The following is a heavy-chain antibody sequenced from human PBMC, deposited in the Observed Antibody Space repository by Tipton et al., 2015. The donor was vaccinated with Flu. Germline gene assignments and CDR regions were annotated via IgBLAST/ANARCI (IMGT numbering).Heavy chain of an antibody. CDR1: GGSFSGYY. CDR2: FYPSGTT. D-gene: IGHD7-27*01. J-gene: IGHJ4*02. Sequence: TLSLTCAVYGGSFSGYYWSWIRQPPGKGLEWIGRFYPSGTTHYSPSLKSRVTMSVDTSKNQFSLKLSSVTAADTAVYYCARHVNWGSGYDHCGQGTLVTVSS. CDR3: ARHVNWGSGYDH. V-gene: IGHV4-59*10.